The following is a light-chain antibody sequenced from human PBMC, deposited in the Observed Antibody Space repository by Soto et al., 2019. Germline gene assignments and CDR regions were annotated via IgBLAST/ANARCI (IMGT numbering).Light chain of an antibody. Sequence: EIVMTQSPATLSVSPGERATLSCRAGESISNNLAWYQQKPGQAHRLLIYGAATRAAGVQARLTGRGSGTEFTLTISSLQSEDFGVYYCQQYNNWPGTFGRGTKVDIK. CDR2: GAA. CDR3: QQYNNWPGT. V-gene: IGKV3-15*01. CDR1: ESISNN. J-gene: IGKJ1*01.